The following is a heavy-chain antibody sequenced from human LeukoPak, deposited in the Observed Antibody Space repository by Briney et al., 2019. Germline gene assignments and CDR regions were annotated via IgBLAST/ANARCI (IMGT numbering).Heavy chain of an antibody. J-gene: IGHJ6*02. V-gene: IGHV3-30-3*01. CDR1: GFTFRNYA. CDR3: ARDLLGMDV. CDR2: ILYDGSNK. Sequence: GGSLRLSCATSGFTFRNYAMHWVRQAPGKGLEWVAVILYDGSNKYTDSVKGRFTISRDNFKSTLYLQMNSLRGEDTAVYYCARDLLGMDVWGQGTTVTVSS.